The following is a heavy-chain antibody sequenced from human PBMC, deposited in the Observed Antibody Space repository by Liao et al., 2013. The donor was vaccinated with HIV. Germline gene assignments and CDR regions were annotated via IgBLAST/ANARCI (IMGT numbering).Heavy chain of an antibody. CDR3: ARGFGPEQLGLAAAAGRRYDY. Sequence: QLQLQESGPGLLKPSETLSLTCAVYGGSFSGYYWSWIRQPPGKGLEWIGEINHSGSTNYNPSLKSRVTISVDTSKNQFSLKLSSVTAADTAVYYCARGFGPEQLGLAAAAGRRYDYWGQGTLVTVSS. J-gene: IGHJ4*02. CDR1: GGSFSGYY. CDR2: INHSGST. D-gene: IGHD6-13*01. V-gene: IGHV4-34*01.